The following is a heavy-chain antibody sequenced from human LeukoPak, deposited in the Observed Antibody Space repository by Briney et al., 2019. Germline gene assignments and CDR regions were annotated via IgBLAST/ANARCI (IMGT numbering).Heavy chain of an antibody. CDR2: VSGSGTDT. D-gene: IGHD3-10*01. CDR1: GFSFSSYA. V-gene: IGHV3-23*01. Sequence: PGGSLRLSCAASGFSFSSYAMSWVRQTPGKGLDWVSAVSGSGTDTFYDNSVKGRFTISRDNSKNTLYLEMNDLRAEDTAIYYCAKRKFYGPGSVFVRHAFDFWGQGTMVTVSS. CDR3: AKRKFYGPGSVFVRHAFDF. J-gene: IGHJ3*01.